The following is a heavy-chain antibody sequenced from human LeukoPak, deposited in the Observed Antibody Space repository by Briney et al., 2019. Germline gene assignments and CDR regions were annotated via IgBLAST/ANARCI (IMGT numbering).Heavy chain of an antibody. V-gene: IGHV4-38-2*02. CDR2: IYHSGST. CDR3: AREFRLVVPAAIDYFDY. CDR1: GYSISSGYY. Sequence: SETLSLTCAVSGYSISSGYYWGWIRQPPGKGLEWIGSIYHSGSTYYNPSLKSRVTISVDTSKNQFSLKLSSVTAADTAVYYCAREFRLVVPAAIDYFDYWGQGTLVTVSS. J-gene: IGHJ4*02. D-gene: IGHD2-2*01.